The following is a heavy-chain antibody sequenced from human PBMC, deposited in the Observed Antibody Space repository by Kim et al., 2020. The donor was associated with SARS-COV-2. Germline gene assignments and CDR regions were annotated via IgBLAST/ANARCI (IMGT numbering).Heavy chain of an antibody. CDR1: GGSFSGYY. Sequence: SETLSLTCAVYGGSFSGYYWSWIRQPPGKGLEWIGEINHSGSTNYNPSLKSRVTISVDTSKNTFSLKLSSVTAADTAVYYCARGPFSTIFGVVSYYYYYMHVRGKGSTVTVSS. CDR2: INHSGST. V-gene: IGHV4-34*01. CDR3: ARGPFSTIFGVVSYYYYYMHV. J-gene: IGHJ6*03. D-gene: IGHD3-3*01.